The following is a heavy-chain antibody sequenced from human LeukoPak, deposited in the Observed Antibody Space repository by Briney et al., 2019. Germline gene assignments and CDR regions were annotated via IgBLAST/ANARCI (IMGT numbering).Heavy chain of an antibody. CDR1: GYTFSGYY. V-gene: IGHV1-2*02. D-gene: IGHD3-16*01. J-gene: IGHJ6*03. CDR3: ARGPGLGVPYYYYYMDV. Sequence: ASVKVSCKASGYTFSGYYMHWVRQAPGQGFEWMGWINPNSGGTNYAQKFQGRVTMTRDTSISTAYMELSRLRSDDTAVYYCARGPGLGVPYYYYYMDVRGKGTTVTVSS. CDR2: INPNSGGT.